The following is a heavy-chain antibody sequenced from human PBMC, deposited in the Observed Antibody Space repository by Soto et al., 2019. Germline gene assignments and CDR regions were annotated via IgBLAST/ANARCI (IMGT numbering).Heavy chain of an antibody. CDR1: GDAFTNYI. Sequence: QVKLVQSGAEVKKPGSSVKVSCKASGDAFTNYIFDWVRQAPGQGLEWMGGIIPMFGTPKYAQTFQDRVTSSADVSTGTAYLELTSLRFDDTAVYYCARGRDQPPVGLYFDAWGEGTRVTVSS. CDR2: IIPMFGTP. D-gene: IGHD1-26*01. CDR3: ARGRDQPPVGLYFDA. J-gene: IGHJ4*02. V-gene: IGHV1-69*01.